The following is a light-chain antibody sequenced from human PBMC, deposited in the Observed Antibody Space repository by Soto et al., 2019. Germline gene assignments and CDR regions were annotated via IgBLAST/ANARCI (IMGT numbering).Light chain of an antibody. Sequence: DIQMTQSPSSLSASVEDRVTITCRASQGISTYLNWYLQKPGKAPKLLIYAASSLQSGVPSRFSGSGSETDFTLTISSLEPEDFAVYYCQQRSNWPITFGQGTRLEIK. CDR2: AAS. CDR3: QQRSNWPIT. CDR1: QGISTY. J-gene: IGKJ5*01. V-gene: IGKV1-39*01.